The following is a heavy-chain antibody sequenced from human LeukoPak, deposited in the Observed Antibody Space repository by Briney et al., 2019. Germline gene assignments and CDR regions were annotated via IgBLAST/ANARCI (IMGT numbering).Heavy chain of an antibody. V-gene: IGHV3-23*01. D-gene: IGHD2-2*01. Sequence: GGSPRLSCAASGFTFSSYAMSWVRQAPGKGLEWVSAISGSGGSTYYADSVKGRFTISRDNSKNTLYLQMNSLRAEDTAVYYCAKPVVPAAPGWDAFDIWGQGTMVTVSS. J-gene: IGHJ3*02. CDR2: ISGSGGST. CDR3: AKPVVPAAPGWDAFDI. CDR1: GFTFSSYA.